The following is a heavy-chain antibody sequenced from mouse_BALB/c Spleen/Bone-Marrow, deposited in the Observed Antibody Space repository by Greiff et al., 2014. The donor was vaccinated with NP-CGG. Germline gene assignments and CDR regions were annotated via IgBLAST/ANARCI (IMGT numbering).Heavy chain of an antibody. Sequence: DVKLVESGGGLVQPGGSLRLSCTTSGFTFTDYFMTWVRQPQGKALEWLGFIRNKPNGYTTEYNPSVKGRFTISRDNSQGILYLQMNTLRAEDSAIYYCARDYSGYFDFWGQGTTLTVSS. CDR2: IRNKPNGYTT. V-gene: IGHV7-3*02. CDR1: GFTFTDYF. CDR3: ARDYSGYFDF. D-gene: IGHD5-1*01. J-gene: IGHJ2*01.